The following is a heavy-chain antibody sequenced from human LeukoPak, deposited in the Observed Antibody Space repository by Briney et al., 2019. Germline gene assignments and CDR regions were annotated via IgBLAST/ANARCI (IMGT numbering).Heavy chain of an antibody. CDR3: ARDRGGSYSAIDY. CDR2: ISSSSSTI. J-gene: IGHJ4*02. CDR1: GFTFSSYS. D-gene: IGHD1-26*01. Sequence: GGSLRLSCAASGFTFSSYSMNWARQAPGKGLEWVSFISSSSSTIYYADSVKGRFTISRDNAKNSLYLQMNSLRAEDTAVYYCARDRGGSYSAIDYWGQGTLVTVSS. V-gene: IGHV3-48*04.